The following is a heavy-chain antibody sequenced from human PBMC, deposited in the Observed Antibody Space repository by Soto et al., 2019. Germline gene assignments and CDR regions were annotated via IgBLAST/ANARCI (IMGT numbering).Heavy chain of an antibody. D-gene: IGHD3-10*01. Sequence: QVQLVQSGAEVKKPGASVKVSCKASGYTFTSYDINWVRQATGQGLEWMGWMNPNSGNTGYAQKFQGRVTMTRNTSKRTAYMELRSLRSEDTAVYYCARERGSGSYYTPGFDPGGQGTQVTVSS. V-gene: IGHV1-8*01. CDR3: ARERGSGSYYTPGFDP. CDR2: MNPNSGNT. J-gene: IGHJ5*02. CDR1: GYTFTSYD.